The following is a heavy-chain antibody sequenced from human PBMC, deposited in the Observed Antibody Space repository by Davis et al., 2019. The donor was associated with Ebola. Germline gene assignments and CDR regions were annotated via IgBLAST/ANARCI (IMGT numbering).Heavy chain of an antibody. D-gene: IGHD2-2*01. CDR1: GFTFSGSA. CDR3: AKDLVPAANYYYYYGMDV. CDR2: IRSKANSYAT. V-gene: IGHV3-73*01. J-gene: IGHJ6*02. Sequence: GESLKISCAASGFTFSGSAMHWVRQASGKGLEWVGRIRSKANSYATAYAASVKGRFTISRDDSKNTAYLQMNSLRAEDTAVYYCAKDLVPAANYYYYYGMDVWGQGTTVTVSS.